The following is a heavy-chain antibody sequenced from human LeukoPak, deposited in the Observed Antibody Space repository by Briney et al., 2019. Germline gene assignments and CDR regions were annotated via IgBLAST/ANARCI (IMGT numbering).Heavy chain of an antibody. CDR3: ARGHPGLPSARRLFDLNLRAFDY. V-gene: IGHV4-30-4*08. J-gene: IGHJ4*02. CDR1: GGSISSGDYY. CDR2: IYYSGST. Sequence: SQTLSLTCTVSGGSISSGDYYWSWIRQPPGKGLEWIGYIYYSGSTNYNPSLKSRVTISVDTSKNQFSLKLSSVTAADTAVYYCARGHPGLPSARRLFDLNLRAFDYWGQGTLVTVSS. D-gene: IGHD2-15*01.